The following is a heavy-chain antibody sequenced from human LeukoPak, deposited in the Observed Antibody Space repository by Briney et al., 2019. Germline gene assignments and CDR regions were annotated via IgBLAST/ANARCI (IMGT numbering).Heavy chain of an antibody. Sequence: GGSLRLSCAASGFTFSSYAMHWVRQAPGKGLEWVAVISYDGSDKYYADSVKGRFTISRDNSKNTLYLQMNSLRAEDTAVYYCARSPYDLWSGYYDWGQGTMVTVSS. CDR2: ISYDGSDK. V-gene: IGHV3-30*01. J-gene: IGHJ3*01. CDR1: GFTFSSYA. CDR3: ARSPYDLWSGYYD. D-gene: IGHD3-3*01.